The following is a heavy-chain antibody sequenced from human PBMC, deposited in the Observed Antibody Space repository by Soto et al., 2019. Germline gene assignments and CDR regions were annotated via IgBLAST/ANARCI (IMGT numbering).Heavy chain of an antibody. D-gene: IGHD3-10*01. CDR1: GFTFSDYY. V-gene: IGHV3-11*01. J-gene: IGHJ2*01. CDR2: ISTTGSTI. CDR3: ARAGASGRSYWYFDP. Sequence: QVQLVESGGGLVKPGGSLRLSCAASGFTFSDYYMSWIRQAPGKGLEWVAYISTTGSTIYYPDSVKGRFTISRDNAKKSLYRHMNSLRAEDTAVYYCARAGASGRSYWYFDPWGRGTLVTVSS.